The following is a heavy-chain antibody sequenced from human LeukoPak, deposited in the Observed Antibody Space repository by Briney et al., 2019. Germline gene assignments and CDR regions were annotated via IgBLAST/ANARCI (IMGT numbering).Heavy chain of an antibody. D-gene: IGHD3-10*01. CDR2: IYYSGST. CDR1: GGSISSHY. J-gene: IGHJ4*02. V-gene: IGHV4-59*11. Sequence: SETLSLTCTVSGGSISSHYWSWIRRPPGKGLEWIGYIYYSGSTNYNPSLKSRVTISVDTSKNQFSLKLSSVTAADTAVYYCAGGSGSYDYWGQGTLVTVSS. CDR3: AGGSGSYDY.